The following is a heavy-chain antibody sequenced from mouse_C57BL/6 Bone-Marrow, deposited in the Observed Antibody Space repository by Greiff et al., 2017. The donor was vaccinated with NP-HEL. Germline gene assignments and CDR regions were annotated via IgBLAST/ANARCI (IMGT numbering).Heavy chain of an antibody. D-gene: IGHD1-1*01. Sequence: EVKLVESGGGLVKPGGSLKLSCAASGFTFSDYGMHWVRQAPEKGLEWVAYISSGSSTIYYADTVKGRFTISRANAKNTLFLQMTSLRSEDTAMYYCARTYGSSYDYWGQGTTLTVSS. V-gene: IGHV5-17*01. CDR2: ISSGSSTI. J-gene: IGHJ2*01. CDR1: GFTFSDYG. CDR3: ARTYGSSYDY.